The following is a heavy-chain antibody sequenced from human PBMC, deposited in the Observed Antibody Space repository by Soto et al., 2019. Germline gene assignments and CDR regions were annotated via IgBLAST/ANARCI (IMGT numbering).Heavy chain of an antibody. V-gene: IGHV1-69*13. CDR3: ARGDYYGSGSYYTNFDY. CDR1: GGTFSSYA. D-gene: IGHD3-10*01. CDR2: IIPIFGTA. J-gene: IGHJ4*02. Sequence: SVKVSCKASGGTFSSYAISWVRQAPGQGFEWMGGIIPIFGTANYAQKFQGRVTITADESTSTAYMELSSLRSEDTAVYYCARGDYYGSGSYYTNFDYWGQGTLVTVSS.